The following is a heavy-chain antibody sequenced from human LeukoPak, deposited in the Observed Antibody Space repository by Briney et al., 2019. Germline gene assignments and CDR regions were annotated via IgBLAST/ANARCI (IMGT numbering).Heavy chain of an antibody. J-gene: IGHJ4*02. V-gene: IGHV1-18*01. CDR3: ARVDRVGASRGCDY. Sequence: GASVKVSCKASGYTFTSYGISWVRQAPGQGLEWMGWISAYNGNTNYAQKLQGRVTMTTDTPTSTGHMELRSLRSDDTAVYYCARVDRVGASRGCDYWGQGTLVTVSS. CDR1: GYTFTSYG. D-gene: IGHD1-26*01. CDR2: ISAYNGNT.